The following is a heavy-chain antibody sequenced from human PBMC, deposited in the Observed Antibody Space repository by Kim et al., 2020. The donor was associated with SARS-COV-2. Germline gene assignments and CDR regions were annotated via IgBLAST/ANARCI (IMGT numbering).Heavy chain of an antibody. CDR3: ARSGYSYGPPLFLDY. Sequence: PSLKSRVTISGDTSKNQFSLKLSSVTAADTAVYYCARSGYSYGPPLFLDYWGQGTLVTVSS. V-gene: IGHV4-30-2*05. J-gene: IGHJ4*02. D-gene: IGHD5-18*01.